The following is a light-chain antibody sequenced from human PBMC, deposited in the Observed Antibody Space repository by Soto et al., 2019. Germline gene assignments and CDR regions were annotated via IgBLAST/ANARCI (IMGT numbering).Light chain of an antibody. CDR1: QDIGNS. Sequence: DIQMAQSPSSLSASVGDTVTLTCRASQDIGNSLAWLQRKPGRAPKSLISSVSSLQSGVPSRFSGSRYGADFTLTISNLQPEDFATYYCQQYKTYPLTFGGGTKVDIK. CDR3: QQYKTYPLT. J-gene: IGKJ4*02. CDR2: SVS. V-gene: IGKV1-16*01.